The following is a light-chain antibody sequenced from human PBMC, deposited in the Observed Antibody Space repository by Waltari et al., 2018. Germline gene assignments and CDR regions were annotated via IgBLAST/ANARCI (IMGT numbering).Light chain of an antibody. J-gene: IGLJ2*01. V-gene: IGLV1-44*01. CDR2: RND. Sequence: QSVLTQPPSASGTPGQRVTISCSGSSSNIGNNIVHWYRQVPGTTPKLLSYRNDQLASGFPDRFSGSKSGTSASLAISGLRSEDEADYFCAAWDDSLNGHWEFGGGTKLTVL. CDR1: SSNIGNNI. CDR3: AAWDDSLNGHWE.